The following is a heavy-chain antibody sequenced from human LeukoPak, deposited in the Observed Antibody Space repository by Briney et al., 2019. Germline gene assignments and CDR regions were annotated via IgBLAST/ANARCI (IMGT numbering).Heavy chain of an antibody. J-gene: IGHJ4*02. D-gene: IGHD2/OR15-2a*01. Sequence: ASETLSLTCAVSGGSISSGGYSWSWIRQPPGKGLEWIGYIYHSGSTYYNPSLKSRVTISVDRSKNQFSLKLSSVTAADTAVYYCARGAVSDGATFFDYWGQGTLVTVSS. CDR3: ARGAVSDGATFFDY. V-gene: IGHV4-30-2*01. CDR2: IYHSGST. CDR1: GGSISSGGYS.